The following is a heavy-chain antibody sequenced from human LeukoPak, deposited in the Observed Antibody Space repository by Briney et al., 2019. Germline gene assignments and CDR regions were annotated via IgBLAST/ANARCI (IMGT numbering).Heavy chain of an antibody. J-gene: IGHJ4*02. CDR3: AREVSLDY. CDR2: ISGSGGST. V-gene: IGHV3-23*01. CDR1: GFTFTSYA. D-gene: IGHD1-26*01. Sequence: GGSLRLSCAASGFTFTSYAMSWVRQAPGKGLEWVSSISGSGGSTYYADSVKGRFTISRDNSKNTPYMQMNSLRAEDPAVYYCAREVSLDYWGQGTLVTVSS.